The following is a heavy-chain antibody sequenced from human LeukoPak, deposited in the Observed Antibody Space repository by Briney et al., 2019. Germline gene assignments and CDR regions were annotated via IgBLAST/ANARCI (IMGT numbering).Heavy chain of an antibody. CDR1: GVTFSSHA. D-gene: IGHD4-11*01. CDR2: ISDNGGST. V-gene: IGHV3-64D*06. CDR3: VQVGSNYYLN. Sequence: TGGSLRLSCSASGVTFSSHAMHWVRQAPGKGLEYVSGISDNGGSTFYADSVKGRFTISRDNSKNTLYLQMSSLRTEDAAVFYCVQVGSNYYLNWGQGTLVIVSS. J-gene: IGHJ4*02.